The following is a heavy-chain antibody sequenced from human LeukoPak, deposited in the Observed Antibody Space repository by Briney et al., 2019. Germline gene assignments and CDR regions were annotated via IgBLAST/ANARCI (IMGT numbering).Heavy chain of an antibody. V-gene: IGHV3-33*06. J-gene: IGHJ4*02. D-gene: IGHD1-26*01. CDR2: IWYDGSNK. Sequence: GGSLRLSCAASGFTFSSYGMHWVRQAPGKGLELVTVIWYDGSNKYYADSVKGRFTISRDNSKNTLYLQMYSLRAEDTAVYYCAKDRAHSGSYYSDYWGQGTLVTVSS. CDR3: AKDRAHSGSYYSDY. CDR1: GFTFSSYG.